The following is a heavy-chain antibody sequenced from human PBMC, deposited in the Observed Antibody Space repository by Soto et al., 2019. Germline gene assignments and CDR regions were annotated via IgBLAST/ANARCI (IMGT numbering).Heavy chain of an antibody. CDR2: ISASGDRT. CDR3: EGSWT. Sequence: EVQLLVSGGGSAQPGGSLRLSCEVSGFTLTNYAMSWVRQTSGKGLEWVSQISASGDRTYYADSVKGRFTISKDFSKNTLFLQMNSLRGEDSDVYYCEGSWTWGQGTMVTVSS. CDR1: GFTLTNYA. V-gene: IGHV3-23*01. J-gene: IGHJ3*01. D-gene: IGHD5-12*01.